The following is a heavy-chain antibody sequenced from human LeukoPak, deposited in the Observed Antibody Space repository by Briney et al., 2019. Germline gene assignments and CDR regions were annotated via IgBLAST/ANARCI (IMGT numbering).Heavy chain of an antibody. CDR3: ARDLPTYNGDDDY. CDR2: ISSSGSTI. CDR1: GFTFSRYW. V-gene: IGHV3-48*03. D-gene: IGHD4-17*01. Sequence: PGGSLRLSCAASGFTFSRYWMTWVRQAPGKGLEWVSYISSSGSTIYYADSVKGRFTISRDNAKNSLYLQMNSLRAEDTAVYYCARDLPTYNGDDDYWGQGTLVTVSS. J-gene: IGHJ4*02.